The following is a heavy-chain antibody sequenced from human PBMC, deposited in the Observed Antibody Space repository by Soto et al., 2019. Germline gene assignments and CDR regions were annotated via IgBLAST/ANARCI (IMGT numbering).Heavy chain of an antibody. J-gene: IGHJ4*02. CDR1: GFTFTSPA. CDR2: ISVYSGNT. Sequence: ASVKVSCKASGFTFTSPAVQWVRQARGQGLEWIGWISVYSGNTNYAQKLQDRVTMTTDTSTSTAYMELRSLRSDDTAVYYCARDGSGYHGYWGQGTLVTVSS. V-gene: IGHV1-18*01. CDR3: ARDGSGYHGY. D-gene: IGHD3-3*01.